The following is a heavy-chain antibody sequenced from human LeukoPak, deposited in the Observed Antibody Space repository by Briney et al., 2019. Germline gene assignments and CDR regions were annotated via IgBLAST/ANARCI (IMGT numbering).Heavy chain of an antibody. CDR2: IIPILGIA. CDR3: AREDLGYGSGSYYSGNWFDP. Sequence: ASVKVSCKASGGIFSSYAISWVRQAPGQGLEWMGRIIPILGIANYAQKFQGRVTITADKSTSTAYMELSSLRSEDTAVYYCAREDLGYGSGSYYSGNWFDPWGQGTLVTVSS. J-gene: IGHJ5*02. V-gene: IGHV1-69*04. D-gene: IGHD3-10*01. CDR1: GGIFSSYA.